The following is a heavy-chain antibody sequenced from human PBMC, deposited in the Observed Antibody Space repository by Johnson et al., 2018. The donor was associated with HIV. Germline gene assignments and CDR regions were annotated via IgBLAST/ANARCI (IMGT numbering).Heavy chain of an antibody. CDR1: GFTFSVYY. D-gene: IGHD3-16*02. J-gene: IGHJ3*02. Sequence: QVQLVESGGGLVKPGGSLRLSCAASGFTFSVYYMSWIRQAPGKGLEWVSYISSSGSTIYYADSVKGRFTISRDNAKNSLYLQMNSLRAEDTAVYYCARASYVWGSYRYTGVCGAFDIWGQGTMVTVSS. CDR2: ISSSGSTI. CDR3: ARASYVWGSYRYTGVCGAFDI. V-gene: IGHV3-11*04.